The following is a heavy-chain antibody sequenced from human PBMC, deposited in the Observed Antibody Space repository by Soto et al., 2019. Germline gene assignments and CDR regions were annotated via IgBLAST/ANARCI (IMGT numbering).Heavy chain of an antibody. CDR1: GGSISGYY. D-gene: IGHD6-19*01. CDR3: ARGIAVAAVFDY. J-gene: IGHJ4*02. Sequence: SETLSLTCAVYGGSISGYYWSWIRQPPGKGLEWIGEINHSGSTNYNPSLKSRVTISVDTSKNQFSLKLSSVTAAVTAVYYCARGIAVAAVFDYWGQGTLDTVSS. CDR2: INHSGST. V-gene: IGHV4-34*01.